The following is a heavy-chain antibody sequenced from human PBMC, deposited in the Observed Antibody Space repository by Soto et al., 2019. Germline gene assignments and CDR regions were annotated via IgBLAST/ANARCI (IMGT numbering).Heavy chain of an antibody. CDR3: ARGAGRGYCSGNTCYSPYNYYGMDV. V-gene: IGHV6-1*01. D-gene: IGHD2-15*01. CDR2: AYYRSKWYD. CDR1: GDSVSSNSAA. Sequence: SQTLSLTCAISGDSVSSNSAAWNWVRQSPSRGLEWLGRAYYRSKWYDDYAVSVKSRITINPDTSKNQFSLHLNSVTPEDTAVYYCARGAGRGYCSGNTCYSPYNYYGMDVWAKGPRSPSP. J-gene: IGHJ6*02.